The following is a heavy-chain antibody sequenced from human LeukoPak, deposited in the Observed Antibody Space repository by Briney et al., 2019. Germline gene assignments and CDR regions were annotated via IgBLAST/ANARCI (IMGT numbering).Heavy chain of an antibody. Sequence: ETLSLTCAVYGGSFSGYYWSWIRQPPGKGLEWIGEINHSGSTNYNPSLRSRVTISVDKSKNKFSLKLSSVTAADTAVYYCARVIRGGGNKNWFDPWGQGTLVTVSS. V-gene: IGHV4-34*01. D-gene: IGHD2-15*01. CDR2: INHSGST. CDR3: ARVIRGGGNKNWFDP. J-gene: IGHJ5*02. CDR1: GGSFSGYY.